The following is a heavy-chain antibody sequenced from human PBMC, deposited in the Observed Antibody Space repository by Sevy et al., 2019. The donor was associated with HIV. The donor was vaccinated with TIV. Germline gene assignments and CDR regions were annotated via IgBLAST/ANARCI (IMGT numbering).Heavy chain of an antibody. V-gene: IGHV3-53*01. CDR2: IYRGSST. CDR3: ARDSITVAGTIDY. J-gene: IGHJ4*02. Sequence: GGSLRLSCAASGFTVSSHYMSWVRQAPGKGLEWVSVIYRGSSTYYADSVKGRFTISRDNSKNTLYLQMNSLRAEDTAVYYCARDSITVAGTIDYWGQGTLVTISS. CDR1: GFTVSSHY. D-gene: IGHD6-19*01.